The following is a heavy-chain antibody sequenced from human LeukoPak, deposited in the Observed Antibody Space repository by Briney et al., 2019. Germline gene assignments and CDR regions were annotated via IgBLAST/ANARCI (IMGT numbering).Heavy chain of an antibody. CDR1: GFTFSSYS. CDR2: ISSSSSYI. Sequence: PGGSPRLSCAASGFTFSSYSMNWVRQAPGKGLEWVSSISSSSSYIYYADSVKGRFTISRDNAKNSLYLQMNSLRAEDTAVYYCARDSEPDFWSGYYCLDYWGQGTLVTVSS. V-gene: IGHV3-21*01. D-gene: IGHD3-3*01. CDR3: ARDSEPDFWSGYYCLDY. J-gene: IGHJ4*02.